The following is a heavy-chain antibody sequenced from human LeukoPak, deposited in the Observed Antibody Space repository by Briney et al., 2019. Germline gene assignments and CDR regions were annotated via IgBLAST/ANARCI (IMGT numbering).Heavy chain of an antibody. CDR2: IHTSGNT. J-gene: IGHJ4*02. D-gene: IGHD6-6*01. CDR3: AREGSATARPFVSNDC. CDR1: GGSISNFY. V-gene: IGHV4-4*07. Sequence: SETLSLTCTVSGGSISNFYWSWIRQPAGEGLEWIGRIHTSGNTDYNPSHKSRVTMSLDTSKNQFSLRLNSMTAADTAVYYCAREGSATARPFVSNDCWGQGTLVTVSS.